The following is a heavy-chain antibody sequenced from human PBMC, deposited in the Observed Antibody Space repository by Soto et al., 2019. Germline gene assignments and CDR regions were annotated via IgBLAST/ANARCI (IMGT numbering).Heavy chain of an antibody. V-gene: IGHV3-23*01. D-gene: IGHD3-10*01. CDR1: GFTFSTYA. J-gene: IGHJ4*02. CDR2: VSGSGGNT. Sequence: EVRLLESGGGLVRPGGSLRLSCTGLGFTFSTYAMSWVRQAPGKGLEWVSVVSGSGGNTYYADSVKGRFTISRDNSKNTLYLQMNNLSAGDTAVYYCAKDHWGDSFSGFGGDGFDYWGQGTLVTVSS. CDR3: AKDHWGDSFSGFGGDGFDY.